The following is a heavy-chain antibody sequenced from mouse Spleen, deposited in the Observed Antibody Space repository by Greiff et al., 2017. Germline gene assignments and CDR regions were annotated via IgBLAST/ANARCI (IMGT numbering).Heavy chain of an antibody. V-gene: IGHV14-3*01. D-gene: IGHD1-1*01. CDR2: IDPANGNT. CDR1: GFNIKNTY. CDR3: AREEASYYYGSSFAY. J-gene: IGHJ3*01. Sequence: VQLKESVAELVRPGASVKLSCTASGFNIKNTYMHWVKQRPEQGLEWIGRIDPANGNTKYAPKFQGKATITADTSSNTAYLQLSSLTSEDTAIYYCAREEASYYYGSSFAYWGQGTLVTVSA.